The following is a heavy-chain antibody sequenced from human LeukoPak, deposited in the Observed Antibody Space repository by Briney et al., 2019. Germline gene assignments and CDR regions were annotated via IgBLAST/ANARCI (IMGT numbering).Heavy chain of an antibody. CDR2: INPNSGGT. V-gene: IGHV1-2*02. CDR3: AREEVVWYSGHVLAFDI. Sequence: GASVKVSCKASGYSFTAYYMHWVRQAPGQGLEWMGWINPNSGGTNYAQKFQGRVTMTRDTSISTAYMELSRLRSDDTAVYYCAREEVVWYSGHVLAFDIWGQGTMVTVSS. J-gene: IGHJ3*02. CDR1: GYSFTAYY. D-gene: IGHD5-12*01.